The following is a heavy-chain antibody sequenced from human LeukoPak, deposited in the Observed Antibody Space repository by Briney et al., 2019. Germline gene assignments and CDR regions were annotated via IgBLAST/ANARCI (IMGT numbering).Heavy chain of an antibody. Sequence: SETLSLTCSVAGASVYSGDYYWAWIRQPPGQSLEYIGAVYYSGVTFDNPSLSGRITMSVDTSKNQFSLNLASVTATDTAIYYCARRGVFGSDNYFEYWGQGILVFVSS. CDR1: GASVYSGDYY. V-gene: IGHV4-39*01. D-gene: IGHD3-10*01. CDR3: ARRGVFGSDNYFEY. J-gene: IGHJ4*01. CDR2: VYYSGVT.